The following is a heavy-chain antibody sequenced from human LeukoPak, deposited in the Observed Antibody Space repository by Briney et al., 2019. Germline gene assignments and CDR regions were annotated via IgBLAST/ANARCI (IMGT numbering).Heavy chain of an antibody. CDR1: GFTFSSFG. Sequence: PGGSLRLSCAASGFTFSSFGMLWVRQAPGKGLEWVAVISCDGSNKYYADSVKGRFTISRANSKNTLYLQMNSLRAEDTAVYYCAKGSVRGDIVVVVADSFDYWGQGTLVTVSS. J-gene: IGHJ4*02. CDR3: AKGSVRGDIVVVVADSFDY. V-gene: IGHV3-30*18. CDR2: ISCDGSNK. D-gene: IGHD2-15*01.